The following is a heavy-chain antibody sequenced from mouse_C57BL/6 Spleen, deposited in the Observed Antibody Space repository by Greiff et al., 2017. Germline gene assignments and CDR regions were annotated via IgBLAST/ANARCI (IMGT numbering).Heavy chain of an antibody. CDR3: TRGGTGWFAY. D-gene: IGHD2-14*01. J-gene: IGHJ3*01. V-gene: IGHV1-15*01. Sequence: QVQLQQSGAELVRPGASVTLSCKASGYTFTAYEMHWVKQTPVHGLEWIGAIDPETGGTAYNQKFKGKAILTADKSSSTAYMELRSLTSEDSAVYYCTRGGTGWFAYWGQGTLVTVSA. CDR1: GYTFTAYE. CDR2: IDPETGGT.